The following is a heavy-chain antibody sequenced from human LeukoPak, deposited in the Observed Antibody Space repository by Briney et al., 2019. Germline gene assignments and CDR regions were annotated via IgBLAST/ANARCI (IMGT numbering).Heavy chain of an antibody. CDR1: GYTFTSYD. V-gene: IGHV1-8*01. J-gene: IGHJ4*02. CDR2: MNPNSGNT. CDR3: ARGGSSWYVVHPTEDY. Sequence: GASVKVSCKASGYTFTSYDINWVRQATGQGLEWMGWMNPNSGNTGYAQKFQGRVTMTRNTSISTAYMELSSLRSEDTAVYYCARGGSSWYVVHPTEDYWGQGTLVTVSS. D-gene: IGHD6-13*01.